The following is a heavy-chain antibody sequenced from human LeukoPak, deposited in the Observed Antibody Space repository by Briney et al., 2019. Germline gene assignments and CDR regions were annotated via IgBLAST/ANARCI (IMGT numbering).Heavy chain of an antibody. Sequence: SETLSLTCTVSGGSNSSSSYYWGWIRQPPGKGLEWIGSIYYSGSTYYNPSLKSRVTISVDTSKNRFSLKLSSVTAADTAVYYCARWNSGSYQYYFDYWGQGTLVTVSS. CDR3: ARWNSGSYQYYFDY. D-gene: IGHD1-26*01. CDR2: IYYSGST. CDR1: GGSNSSSSYY. J-gene: IGHJ4*02. V-gene: IGHV4-39*07.